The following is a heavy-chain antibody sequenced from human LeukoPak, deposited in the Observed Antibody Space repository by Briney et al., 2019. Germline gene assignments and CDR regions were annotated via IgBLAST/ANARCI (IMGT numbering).Heavy chain of an antibody. CDR1: GFTFSTYE. V-gene: IGHV3-23*01. Sequence: PGGSLRLSCAASGFTFSTYEMHWVRQAPRKGLEWISTISSSGGNTYYTNSVKGRFTVSRDNSKNTLYLQMNSLKAEDTAVYSCARDPNYGSTWYVNWFDPWGQGTLVTVSS. J-gene: IGHJ5*02. D-gene: IGHD6-13*01. CDR3: ARDPNYGSTWYVNWFDP. CDR2: ISSSGGNT.